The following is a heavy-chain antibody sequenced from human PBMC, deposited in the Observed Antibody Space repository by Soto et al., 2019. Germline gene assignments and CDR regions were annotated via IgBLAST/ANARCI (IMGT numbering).Heavy chain of an antibody. D-gene: IGHD3-10*01. CDR3: GGAQDSGGNTLPH. CDR2: IIPIFGTA. J-gene: IGHJ4*02. CDR1: GGTFSSYA. V-gene: IGHV1-69*14. Sequence: QVQLVQSGAEVKKPGSSVKVSCKASGGTFSSYAISWVRQAPGQGLEWMGGIIPIFGTANYAQKFQGRVRIAAAKSMGTASRELSTLRLKNPAGYYFGGAQDSGGNTLPHGGGGPLVTVSP.